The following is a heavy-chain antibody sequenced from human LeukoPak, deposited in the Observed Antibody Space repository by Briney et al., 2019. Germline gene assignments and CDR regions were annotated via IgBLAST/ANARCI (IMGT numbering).Heavy chain of an antibody. CDR1: GFTFSSYS. D-gene: IGHD2-15*01. CDR2: IKEDGSVT. CDR3: AKAFRDCSSASCFRAADC. J-gene: IGHJ4*02. Sequence: GGSLRLSCAASGFTFSSYSMNWVRQAPGKGLEWVANIKEDGSVTHYVDSVRGRFTISRDNAKNSLYLQMNSLSAEDTAVYYCAKAFRDCSSASCFRAADCWGQGTLVTVSS. V-gene: IGHV3-7*03.